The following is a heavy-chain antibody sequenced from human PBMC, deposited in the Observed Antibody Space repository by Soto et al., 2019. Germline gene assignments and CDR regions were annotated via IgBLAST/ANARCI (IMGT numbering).Heavy chain of an antibody. CDR2: IKQDGSEK. Sequence: EVRLVESGGGLVQPGGSLRLSCAASGFTFSSYWMSWVRQAPGKGLEWVANIKQDGSEKYYVDSVKGRFTISRDNAKNSLYLPMNSLRAEDTAVYYCARGEPDYDILTGLDYWGQGTLVTVSS. D-gene: IGHD3-9*01. CDR1: GFTFSSYW. V-gene: IGHV3-7*01. CDR3: ARGEPDYDILTGLDY. J-gene: IGHJ4*02.